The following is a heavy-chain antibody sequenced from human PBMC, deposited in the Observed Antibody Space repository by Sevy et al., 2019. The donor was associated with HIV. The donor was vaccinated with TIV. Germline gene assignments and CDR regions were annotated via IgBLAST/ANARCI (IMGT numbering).Heavy chain of an antibody. CDR2: ISSSGSTI. D-gene: IGHD2-2*01. Sequence: GGSLRLSCAASGFTFSDYYMSWIRQAPGKGLEWVSYISSSGSTIYYADSVKGRFTISRDNAKNSLYLQMNSLRAEDTAVYYCARERARGYCSSTSCSSGYYMDVWGKGTTVTVS. V-gene: IGHV3-11*01. CDR3: ARERARGYCSSTSCSSGYYMDV. CDR1: GFTFSDYY. J-gene: IGHJ6*03.